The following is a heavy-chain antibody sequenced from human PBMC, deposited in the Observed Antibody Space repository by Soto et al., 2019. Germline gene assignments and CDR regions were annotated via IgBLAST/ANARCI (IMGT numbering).Heavy chain of an antibody. D-gene: IGHD3-9*01. Sequence: QVQLQESGPGLVKPSGTLSLTCAVSGGSISSSHWWTWVRQSPGKGLEYIGEISHSGTSNSNPSLTRRVTLSVDKSQNHFPLTPTSVPAADTAVYYCARVVLTITRGAFDAWGQGTLVIVSS. CDR2: ISHSGTS. J-gene: IGHJ3*01. CDR1: GGSISSSHW. V-gene: IGHV4-4*02. CDR3: ARVVLTITRGAFDA.